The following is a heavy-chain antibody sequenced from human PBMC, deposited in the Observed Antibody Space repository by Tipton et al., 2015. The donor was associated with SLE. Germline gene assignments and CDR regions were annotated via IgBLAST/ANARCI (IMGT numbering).Heavy chain of an antibody. CDR3: ARSVTPAAIGWFDP. J-gene: IGHJ5*02. CDR2: VYNSGST. CDR1: GGSISKYY. D-gene: IGHD2-2*01. Sequence: TLSLTCTVSGGSISKYYWSWIRQPPGKGLEWIGYVYNSGSTNYNPPLKSRVTISVDTSKNQFSLNLSSVTAADTAVYYCARSVTPAAIGWFDPWGQGTLVTVSS. V-gene: IGHV4-59*08.